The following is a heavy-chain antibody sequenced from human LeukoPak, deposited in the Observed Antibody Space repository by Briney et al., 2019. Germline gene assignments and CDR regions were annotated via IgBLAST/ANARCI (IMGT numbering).Heavy chain of an antibody. V-gene: IGHV1-46*01. CDR1: GYTFTSYY. CDR3: ARDTSEGDYAWWFDP. CDR2: INPRGTAT. J-gene: IGHJ5*02. Sequence: ASVKVSCKASGYTFTSYYMHWVRQAPGQGLEWMGIINPRGTATRYAESFQGRLTLTRDLSTSTDYVELSSLRSDDTAVYFCARDTSEGDYAWWFDPWGQGTLVTVAS. D-gene: IGHD3-16*01.